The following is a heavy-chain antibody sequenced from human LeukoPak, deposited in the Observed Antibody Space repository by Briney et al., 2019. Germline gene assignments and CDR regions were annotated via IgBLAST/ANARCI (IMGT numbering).Heavy chain of an antibody. V-gene: IGHV1-2*02. CDR2: ISPSSGGT. CDR1: GYTFTDYY. D-gene: IGHD5-12*01. Sequence: ASVKVSSKSSGYTFTDYYIHWVRQAPGQGLEWMGWISPSSGGTNYAQNFQGRVTLTRDTSIRTVYMELSSLRSDDTAVYYCARGLVGSAYDFDYWGQGTLVPVSS. J-gene: IGHJ4*02. CDR3: ARGLVGSAYDFDY.